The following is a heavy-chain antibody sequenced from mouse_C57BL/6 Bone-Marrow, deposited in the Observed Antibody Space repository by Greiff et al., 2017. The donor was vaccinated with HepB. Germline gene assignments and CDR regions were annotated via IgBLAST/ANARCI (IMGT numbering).Heavy chain of an antibody. CDR3: ARSGGYYPAWFAY. D-gene: IGHD2-3*01. Sequence: QVQLQQSGAELVKPGASVKMSCKASGYTFTSYWITWVKQRPGQGLEWIGDIYPGSGSTNYNEKFKSKATLTVDTSSSTAYMQLSSLTSEDSAVYYCARSGGYYPAWFAYWGQGTLVTVSA. CDR1: GYTFTSYW. J-gene: IGHJ3*01. CDR2: IYPGSGST. V-gene: IGHV1-55*01.